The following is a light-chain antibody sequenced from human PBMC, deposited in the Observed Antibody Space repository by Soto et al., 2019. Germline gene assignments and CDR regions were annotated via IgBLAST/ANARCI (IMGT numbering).Light chain of an antibody. V-gene: IGKV3-20*01. J-gene: IGKJ2*01. CDR2: GAS. CDR1: QSVSSSY. CDR3: QQYGSSPYT. Sequence: EIALTQSPGTLSLSPGERATLSCRASQSVSSSYLAWYQQKPGQAPRLIIYGASDRATGIPDRFSGSGSGTDFTLTISRLEPEDFAVYYCQQYGSSPYTFGQGTKVDIK.